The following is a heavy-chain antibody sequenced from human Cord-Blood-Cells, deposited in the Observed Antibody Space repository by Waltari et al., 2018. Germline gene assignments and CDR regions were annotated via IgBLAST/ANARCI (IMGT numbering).Heavy chain of an antibody. CDR2: INPSGGST. V-gene: IGHV1-46*01. D-gene: IGHD2-2*01. CDR3: ARGRYIVVVPAAPNWFDP. J-gene: IGHJ5*02. Sequence: QVQLVQSGAEVKKPGASVKVSCKASGYTFTSYYMHWVRPAPGQGLEWMGIINPSGGSTSYAQKFQGRVTMTRDTSTSTVYMELSSLRSEDTAVYYCARGRYIVVVPAAPNWFDPWGQGTLVTVSS. CDR1: GYTFTSYY.